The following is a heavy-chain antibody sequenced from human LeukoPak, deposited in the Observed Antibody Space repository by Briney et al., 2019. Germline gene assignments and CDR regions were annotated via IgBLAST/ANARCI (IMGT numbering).Heavy chain of an antibody. V-gene: IGHV4-59*01. Sequence: SETLSLTCTVSGGSISSYYWSWIRQPPGQGLEWIGYIYYSGSTNYNPSLKSRVTISVDTSKNQFSLKLSSVTAADTAVYYCANSGDLDAFDIWGQGTMVTVSS. CDR2: IYYSGST. J-gene: IGHJ3*02. CDR1: GGSISSYY. CDR3: ANSGDLDAFDI. D-gene: IGHD7-27*01.